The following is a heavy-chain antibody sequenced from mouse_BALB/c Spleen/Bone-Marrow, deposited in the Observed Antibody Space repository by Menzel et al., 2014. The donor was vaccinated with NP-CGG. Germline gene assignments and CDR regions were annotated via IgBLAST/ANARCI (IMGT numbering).Heavy chain of an antibody. CDR3: ARGLDY. CDR2: INNNGGST. CDR1: GFTFSSYG. V-gene: IGHV5-6-3*01. J-gene: IGHJ2*01. Sequence: EVKLQESGGGLVQPGGSLKLSCVASGFTFSSYGMSWVRQTPDERLELVATINNNGGSTYYPDSVKGQFTISRDNAKNTLYLQMSSLKSEDTAMYYCARGLDYWGQGTTLTVSS.